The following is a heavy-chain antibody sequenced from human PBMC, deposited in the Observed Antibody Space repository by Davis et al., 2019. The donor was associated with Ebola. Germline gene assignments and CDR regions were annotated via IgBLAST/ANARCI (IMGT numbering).Heavy chain of an antibody. CDR3: ARARSGWYRY. V-gene: IGHV3-20*04. CDR1: GFTFSSYW. Sequence: GESLKISCAASGFTFSSYWMHWVRQAPGKGLEWVSGINWNGGSTGYADSVKGRFTISRDNAKNSLYLQMNSLRAEDTALYYCARARSGWYRYWGQGTLVTVSS. CDR2: INWNGGST. D-gene: IGHD6-19*01. J-gene: IGHJ4*02.